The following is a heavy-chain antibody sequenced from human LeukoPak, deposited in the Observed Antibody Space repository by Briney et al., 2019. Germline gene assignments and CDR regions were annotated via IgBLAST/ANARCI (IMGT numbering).Heavy chain of an antibody. CDR2: MNPNSGNA. V-gene: IGHV1-8*01. CDR1: GYTFTRSD. Sequence: ASVKVSCKASGYTFTRSDINWVRQATGQGLEWMGWMNPNSGNAAYVQKFQGRVTMTRDTSISTAYMGLSSLGSEDTAVYDCARGQWDVWGQGTTVTVSS. CDR3: ARGQWDV. J-gene: IGHJ6*02.